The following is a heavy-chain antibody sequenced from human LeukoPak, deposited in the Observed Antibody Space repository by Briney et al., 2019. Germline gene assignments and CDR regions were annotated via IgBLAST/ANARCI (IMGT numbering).Heavy chain of an antibody. CDR2: IYPGDSDT. J-gene: IGHJ3*02. D-gene: IGHD3-22*01. CDR1: GYSFTSYW. Sequence: GESLKISCKGSGYSFTSYWIGWVRQMPGKGLEWMGIIYPGDSDTRYSPSFQGQVTISADKSISTAYLQWSSLKASDTAMYYCARRNSPDYYDSSGPPGDDAFDIWGQGTMVTVSS. CDR3: ARRNSPDYYDSSGPPGDDAFDI. V-gene: IGHV5-51*01.